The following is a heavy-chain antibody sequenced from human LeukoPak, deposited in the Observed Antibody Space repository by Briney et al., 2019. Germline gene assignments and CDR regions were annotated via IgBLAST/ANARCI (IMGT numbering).Heavy chain of an antibody. Sequence: PSETLSLTCTVSGGSVSSGNYYWSWVRQPPGKGPQWIGYIHYSGSTNSNPSLKSRVTISLDTSKNQFSLNLNSVTAADTAVYYCARGIEVAGMDYWGQGTLVTVSS. CDR2: IHYSGST. CDR1: GGSVSSGNYY. V-gene: IGHV4-61*01. D-gene: IGHD6-19*01. CDR3: ARGIEVAGMDY. J-gene: IGHJ4*02.